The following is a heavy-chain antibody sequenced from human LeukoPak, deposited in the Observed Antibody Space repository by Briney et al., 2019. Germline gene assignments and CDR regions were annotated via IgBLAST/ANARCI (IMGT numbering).Heavy chain of an antibody. CDR2: ISSSSSTI. J-gene: IGHJ6*03. V-gene: IGHV3-48*04. Sequence: GGSLRLSCAASGFTFSSYSMSWVRQAPGKGLEWVSYISSSSSTIYYADSLKGRFTISRDNAKNSLYLQMNSLRAEDTAVYYCARSNMDVWGKGTTVTVSS. CDR3: ARSNMDV. CDR1: GFTFSSYS.